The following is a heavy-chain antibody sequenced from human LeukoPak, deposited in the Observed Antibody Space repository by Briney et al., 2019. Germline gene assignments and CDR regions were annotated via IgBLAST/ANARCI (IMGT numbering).Heavy chain of an antibody. CDR2: MYYSGRT. Sequence: SKTLSLTCTVSVGSISPYYWTWIRQSPGKALEWIGYMYYSGRTSYNPSLKSRVTMSVDTSKNQFSLQLSSVTAADTAVYYCARDGNPWNLDVWGRGTLVTVSS. J-gene: IGHJ2*01. V-gene: IGHV4-59*12. CDR1: VGSISPYY. CDR3: ARDGNPWNLDV. D-gene: IGHD1-14*01.